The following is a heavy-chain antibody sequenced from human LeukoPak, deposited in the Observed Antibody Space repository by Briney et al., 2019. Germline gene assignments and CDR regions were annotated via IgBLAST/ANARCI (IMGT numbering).Heavy chain of an antibody. CDR3: ARLGGGSYYTIDY. D-gene: IGHD1-26*01. V-gene: IGHV3-74*01. CDR1: GFTFSSYW. Sequence: PGGSLRLSCAASGFTFSSYWMHWVRQAPGKGLVWVSRIHSDGSITSYADSVKGRFTVSRDNAKNTLYLQMNSLRAEDTALYYCARLGGGSYYTIDYWGQGTLVTVSS. CDR2: IHSDGSIT. J-gene: IGHJ4*02.